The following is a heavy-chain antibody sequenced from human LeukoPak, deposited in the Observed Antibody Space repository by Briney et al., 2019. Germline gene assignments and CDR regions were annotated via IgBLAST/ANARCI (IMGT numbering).Heavy chain of an antibody. J-gene: IGHJ3*02. V-gene: IGHV4-59*12. CDR3: ARWRLAGYSYGLGGIGIIDAFDI. CDR2: IYYSGST. Sequence: PSETLSLTCTVSGGSISSYYWSWIRQPPGKGLEWIGYIYYSGSTNYNPSLKSRVTISVDTSKNQFSLKLSSVTAADTAVYYCARWRLAGYSYGLGGIGIIDAFDIWGQGTMVTLSS. D-gene: IGHD5-18*01. CDR1: GGSISSYY.